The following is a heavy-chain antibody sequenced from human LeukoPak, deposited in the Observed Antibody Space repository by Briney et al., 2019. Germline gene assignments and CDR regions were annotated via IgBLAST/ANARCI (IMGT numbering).Heavy chain of an antibody. CDR1: GGSISSYY. CDR3: ARECFYDYGDGGQYFYYMDV. V-gene: IGHV4-59*12. J-gene: IGHJ6*03. D-gene: IGHD4-17*01. Sequence: PSETLSLTCTVSGGSISSYYWSWIRQPPGKGLEWIGYIYYSGSTNYNPSLKSRLTLSVDTSKKQFSLNLTSVTAADTAIHYCARECFYDYGDGGQYFYYMDVWGKGTTVTVSS. CDR2: IYYSGST.